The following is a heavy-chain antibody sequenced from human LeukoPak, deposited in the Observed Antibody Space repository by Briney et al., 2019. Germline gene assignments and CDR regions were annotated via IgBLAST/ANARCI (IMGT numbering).Heavy chain of an antibody. Sequence: GGPETLSCTVSRYTFSRYDVHWARHATGKGLEWVIVIAYEVRNKYYADSVNGRFTLSRDKSKNTPYLQMNRLRAEDTAVYYCAKDGSSWDYFDYWGQGTLVTVSS. CDR1: RYTFSRYD. CDR3: AKDGSSWDYFDY. CDR2: IAYEVRNK. J-gene: IGHJ4*02. D-gene: IGHD6-13*01. V-gene: IGHV3-30*18.